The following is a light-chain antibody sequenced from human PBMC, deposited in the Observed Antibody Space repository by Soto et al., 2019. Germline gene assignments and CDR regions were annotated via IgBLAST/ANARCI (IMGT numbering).Light chain of an antibody. J-gene: IGLJ2*01. CDR2: EVS. V-gene: IGLV2-14*01. CDR3: ISYTSNSTQVV. Sequence: QSVLTQPASVSGSPGQSITLSCTGTSSDVGGYNYVSWYQQHPCKAPKLMIYEVSNRPSGVSNRFSGSKSGNTASLTISGIQAEDEVVYYCISYTSNSTQVVFGGEATLTVL. CDR1: SSDVGGYNY.